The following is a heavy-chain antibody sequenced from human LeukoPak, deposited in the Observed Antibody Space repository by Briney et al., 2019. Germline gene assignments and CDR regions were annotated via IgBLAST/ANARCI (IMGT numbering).Heavy chain of an antibody. CDR2: INPNSGGT. J-gene: IGHJ6*02. CDR1: GYTFTGYY. V-gene: IGHV1-2*02. Sequence: ASVKVSCKASGYTFTGYYMHWVRQAPGQGLEWMGWINPNSGGTNYAQKFQGRVTMTRDTSISTAYMELSRLRSDDTAAYYCATRRYDFWSGYFYYYYGMDVWGQGTTVTVSS. D-gene: IGHD3-3*01. CDR3: ATRRYDFWSGYFYYYYGMDV.